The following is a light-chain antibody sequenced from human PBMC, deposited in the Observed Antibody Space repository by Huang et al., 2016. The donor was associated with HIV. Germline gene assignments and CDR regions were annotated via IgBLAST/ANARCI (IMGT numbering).Light chain of an antibody. Sequence: DIQMTQSPSSLSASIGDRITISCRASQDIDAYLAWYQHKPGKVHNLLILAASTLHSGVPYRFSGSGSGTNFTLTIGSLQPEDVGSYYCQKYNDVPRTFGHGTKVEIK. CDR3: QKYNDVPRT. J-gene: IGKJ1*01. V-gene: IGKV1-27*01. CDR2: AAS. CDR1: QDIDAY.